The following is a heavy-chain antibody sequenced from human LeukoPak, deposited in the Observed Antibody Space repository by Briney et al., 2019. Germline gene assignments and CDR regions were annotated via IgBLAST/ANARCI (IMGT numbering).Heavy chain of an antibody. CDR1: GFTFSSYW. Sequence: GGSLRLSCAASGFTFSSYWMHWVRQAPGKGLVWVSRINSDGSSTSYADSVKGRFTISRDNAKNTLNLQMNSLRAEDTAVYYCARETSRWLLDYWGQGTLVTVSS. V-gene: IGHV3-74*01. D-gene: IGHD3-22*01. CDR3: ARETSRWLLDY. CDR2: INSDGSST. J-gene: IGHJ4*02.